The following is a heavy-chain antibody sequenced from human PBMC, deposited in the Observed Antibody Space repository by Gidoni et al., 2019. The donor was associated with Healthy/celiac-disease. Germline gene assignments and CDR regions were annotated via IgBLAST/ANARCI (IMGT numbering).Heavy chain of an antibody. J-gene: IGHJ5*02. CDR1: GYTFTSYY. Sequence: QVQLVQSGAEVKKPGASVKVSCKASGYTFTSYYMHWVRQAPGQGLEWIGISNPSGGSTSYEQKVQGRVTMTRDTSTSTVYMELSSLRSEDTAVYYCAREEAHSYGHRAWFDPWGQGTLVTVSS. CDR2: SNPSGGST. CDR3: AREEAHSYGHRAWFDP. V-gene: IGHV1-46*03. D-gene: IGHD5-18*01.